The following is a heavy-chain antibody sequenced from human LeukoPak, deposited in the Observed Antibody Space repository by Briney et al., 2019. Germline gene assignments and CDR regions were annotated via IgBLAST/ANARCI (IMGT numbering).Heavy chain of an antibody. Sequence: SETLSLTCIVSGGSISTYYWSWIRQPPGKGLEWIGYIYYSGGTNYNPSLKSRVTISVDTSKNQFSLNVSSVTAADTAVYYCARGLEWELPFDYWGQGTLVTVSS. CDR3: ARGLEWELPFDY. CDR1: GGSISTYY. V-gene: IGHV4-59*01. D-gene: IGHD1-26*01. J-gene: IGHJ4*02. CDR2: IYYSGGT.